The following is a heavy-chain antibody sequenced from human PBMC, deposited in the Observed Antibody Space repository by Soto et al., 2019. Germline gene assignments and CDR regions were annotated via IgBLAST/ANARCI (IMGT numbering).Heavy chain of an antibody. Sequence: SETLSLTCTVSGGSISSSSYYWGWIRQPPGKGLEWIGSIYYSGSTYYNPSLKSRVTISVDTSKNQFSLKLSSVTAADTAVYYCARQARPTYYYYYMDVWGKGTTVTVSS. D-gene: IGHD6-6*01. J-gene: IGHJ6*03. CDR3: ARQARPTYYYYYMDV. V-gene: IGHV4-39*01. CDR1: GGSISSSSYY. CDR2: IYYSGST.